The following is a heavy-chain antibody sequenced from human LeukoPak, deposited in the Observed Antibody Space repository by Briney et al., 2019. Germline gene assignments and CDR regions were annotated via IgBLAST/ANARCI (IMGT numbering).Heavy chain of an antibody. CDR3: ATLSRDYYDSVIDY. CDR1: GYTFTSYG. D-gene: IGHD3-22*01. Sequence: ASVKVSCKASGYTFTSYGISWVRQAPGQGLEWMGWISAYNGNTNYAQKLQGRVTMTIDTSTSTAYMELRSLRSEDTAVYYCATLSRDYYDSVIDYWGQGTLVTVSS. CDR2: ISAYNGNT. V-gene: IGHV1-18*01. J-gene: IGHJ4*02.